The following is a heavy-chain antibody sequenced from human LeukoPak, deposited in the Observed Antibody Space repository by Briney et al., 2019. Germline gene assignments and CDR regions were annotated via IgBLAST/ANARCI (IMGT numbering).Heavy chain of an antibody. V-gene: IGHV3-15*01. CDR2: IKSKSDGGTI. CDR1: GFTFSDAW. CDR3: TTRRQDGW. J-gene: IGHJ4*02. D-gene: IGHD2-15*01. Sequence: GGSLRPSCVGSGFTFSDAWTSWVRQAPGKGLEWVGRIKSKSDGGTIDYAAPVKGRFTISRDDSRNTLYLQMNSLKTEDTAVYYCTTRRQDGWWGQGTLVTVS.